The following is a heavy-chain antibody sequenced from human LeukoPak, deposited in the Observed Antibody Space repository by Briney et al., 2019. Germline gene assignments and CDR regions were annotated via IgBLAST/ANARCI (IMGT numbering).Heavy chain of an antibody. CDR2: ISYDGSNK. Sequence: GGSLRLSCAASGXTFSSYAMHWVRQAPGKGLEWVAVISYDGSNKYYADSVKGRFTISRDNSKNTLYLQMNSLRAEDTAVYYCARESVGYYGMDVWGQGTTVTVSS. CDR3: ARESVGYYGMDV. V-gene: IGHV3-30-3*01. J-gene: IGHJ6*02. CDR1: GXTFSSYA.